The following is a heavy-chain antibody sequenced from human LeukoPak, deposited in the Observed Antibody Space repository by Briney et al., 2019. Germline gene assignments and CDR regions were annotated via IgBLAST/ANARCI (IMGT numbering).Heavy chain of an antibody. CDR3: ARWGGSAGDNFWSGPYDY. Sequence: AASVKVSCKATGGTFSNYAFSWVRQAPGQGLEWMGGIIPMFGTGNYAQRFQDRVTITADESTSTAYMELSSLRSEDTAVYYCARWGGSAGDNFWSGPYDYWGQGTLVTVSS. J-gene: IGHJ4*02. CDR2: IIPMFGTG. V-gene: IGHV1-69*01. D-gene: IGHD3-3*01. CDR1: GGTFSNYA.